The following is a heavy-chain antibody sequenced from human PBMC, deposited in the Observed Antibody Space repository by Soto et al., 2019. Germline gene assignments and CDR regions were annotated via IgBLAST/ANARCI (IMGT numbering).Heavy chain of an antibody. J-gene: IGHJ6*02. CDR1: GFTFSVYW. CDR2: IDSDGSTT. V-gene: IGHV3-74*01. CDR3: ARPGYSNYGPGVDV. Sequence: EVQLVESGGGLVQPGGSLRLSCAASGFTFSVYWMHWVRQAPGKGLVWVSRIDSDGSTTSYADSVKGRFTISRDNAKSTLYRQMNSLRAEYTAVYYCARPGYSNYGPGVDVWGQGTTVTVSS. D-gene: IGHD4-4*01.